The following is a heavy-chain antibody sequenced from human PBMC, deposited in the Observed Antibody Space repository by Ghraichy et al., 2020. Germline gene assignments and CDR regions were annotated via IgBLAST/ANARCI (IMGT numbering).Heavy chain of an antibody. CDR2: IYYSGST. D-gene: IGHD1-26*01. V-gene: IGHV4-39*01. CDR1: GGSISSSSYY. Sequence: LSLTCTVSGGSISSSSYYWGWIRQPPGKGLEWIGSIYYSGSTYYNPSLKSRVTISVDTSKNQFSLKLSSVTAADTAVYYCARGGELPSYQFDYWGQGTLVTVSS. CDR3: ARGGELPSYQFDY. J-gene: IGHJ4*02.